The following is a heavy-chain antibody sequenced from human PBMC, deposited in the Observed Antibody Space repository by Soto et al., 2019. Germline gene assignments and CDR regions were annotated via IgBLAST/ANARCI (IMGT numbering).Heavy chain of an antibody. CDR3: ARSGGGSGWL. D-gene: IGHD6-19*01. CDR1: GCSVSSGSYY. V-gene: IGHV4-61*01. J-gene: IGHJ4*02. CDR2: IYYSGRT. Sequence: QVQLQESGPGLVKPSETLSLTCTVSGCSVSSGSYYWGWIRQPPGQGLEWFAYIYYSGRTKYKPTLKCRVTISRDTSKNPVSLKLTSVTAADPAVYCCARSGGGSGWLGGQGTLVNVSS.